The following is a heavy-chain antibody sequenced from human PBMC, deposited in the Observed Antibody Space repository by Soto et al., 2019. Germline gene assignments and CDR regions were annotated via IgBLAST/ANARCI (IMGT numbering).Heavy chain of an antibody. CDR3: AKGQQLVKAWFDP. CDR1: GFTFDDYA. Sequence: EVQLVESGGGLVQPGRSLRLSCAASGFTFDDYAMHWVRQAPGKGLEWVSGISWNSGSIGYADSVKGRFTISRDNAKNSLYLQMNSLRAEDTALYYCAKGQQLVKAWFDPWGKGTLVTVSS. J-gene: IGHJ5*02. D-gene: IGHD6-6*01. CDR2: ISWNSGSI. V-gene: IGHV3-9*01.